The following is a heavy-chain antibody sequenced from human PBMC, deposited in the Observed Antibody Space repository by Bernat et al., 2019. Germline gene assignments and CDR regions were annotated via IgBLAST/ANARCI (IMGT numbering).Heavy chain of an antibody. CDR3: ARARGLDFDY. CDR2: INSDESST. Sequence: EVQLVESGGGLVQPGGSLRLSCAASGFTFSSYWMHWARQAPGKGLVWVSRINSDESSTSYADSVKGRFTISRDNAKNTLYLQMNSLRAEDMAVYYCARARGLDFDYWGQGTLVTVSS. V-gene: IGHV3-74*01. CDR1: GFTFSSYW. J-gene: IGHJ4*02.